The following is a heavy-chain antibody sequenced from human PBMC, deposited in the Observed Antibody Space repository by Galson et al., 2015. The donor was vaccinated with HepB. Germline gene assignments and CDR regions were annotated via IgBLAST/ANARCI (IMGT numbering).Heavy chain of an antibody. V-gene: IGHV1-69*06. J-gene: IGHJ5*02. CDR2: IIPIFGTA. CDR1: GGTFSSYA. D-gene: IGHD6-19*01. CDR3: ARDPLAVAGSDGIVNWFDP. Sequence: SVKVSCKASGGTFSSYAISWVRQAPGQGLEWMGGIIPIFGTANYAQKFQGRVTITADKSTSTAYMELSSLRSEDTAVYYCARDPLAVAGSDGIVNWFDPWGQGTLVTVSS.